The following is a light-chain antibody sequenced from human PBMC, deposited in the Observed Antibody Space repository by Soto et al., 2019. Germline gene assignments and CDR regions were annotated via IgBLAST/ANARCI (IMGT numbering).Light chain of an antibody. CDR1: QTIGRY. CDR3: QQYNSYPWT. J-gene: IGKJ1*01. CDR2: AGS. Sequence: DIQMTQSPSSLSASGGDRVTITCRASQTIGRYLNWYQQQPGKAPKLLIYAGSNLQSGVPSRFSGTGSGTDFTLTISSLQPDDFATYYCQQYNSYPWTFGQGTKV. V-gene: IGKV1-39*01.